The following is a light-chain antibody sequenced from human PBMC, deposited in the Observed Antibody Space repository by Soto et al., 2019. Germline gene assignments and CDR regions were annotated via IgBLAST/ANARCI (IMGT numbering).Light chain of an antibody. Sequence: QSVLTQPPSVSGAPGQRVTISCTGSSSKIGAGYDVHWYQQLPGTAPKRLIYGNSNRPSGVPDRFSGSKSGTSASLAITGLQAEDEADYYCQSYDSRLSGYVFATGTKVIVL. CDR2: GNS. V-gene: IGLV1-40*01. CDR3: QSYDSRLSGYV. CDR1: SSKIGAGYD. J-gene: IGLJ1*01.